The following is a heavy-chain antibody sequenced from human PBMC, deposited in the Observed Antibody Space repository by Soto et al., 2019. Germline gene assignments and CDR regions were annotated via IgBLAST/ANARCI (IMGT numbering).Heavy chain of an antibody. Sequence: PGGSLRLSCAASGFTFSSFAMSWVRQAPGKGLEWVSVISGSGGSTYYADSVKGRFTISRDNSKNTLYLQMNSLRAEVTAVYYCAKDPGYSSRPALDYWGQGTLVTAPQ. CDR2: ISGSGGST. CDR1: GFTFSSFA. CDR3: AKDPGYSSRPALDY. J-gene: IGHJ4*02. V-gene: IGHV3-23*01. D-gene: IGHD6-13*01.